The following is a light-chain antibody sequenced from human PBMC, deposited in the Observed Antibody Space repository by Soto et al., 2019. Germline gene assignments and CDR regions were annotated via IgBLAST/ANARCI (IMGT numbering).Light chain of an antibody. Sequence: DIHLTQSPSFLSPSIIEIVTITFLASQVISTSLAWYQVKPGKAPKLLIYAASTLESGVPSRFSGSGSGTDFTLTISSLQPEDFATYYCQQSYRTPITFGQGTRLEI. CDR3: QQSYRTPIT. V-gene: IGKV1-39*01. J-gene: IGKJ5*01. CDR2: AAS. CDR1: QVISTS.